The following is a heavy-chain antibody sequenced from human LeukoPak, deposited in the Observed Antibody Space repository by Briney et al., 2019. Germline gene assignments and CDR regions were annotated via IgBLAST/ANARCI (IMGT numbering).Heavy chain of an antibody. CDR3: AIAGGGSDAFDI. CDR1: GYTFTAYY. J-gene: IGHJ3*02. V-gene: IGHV1-2*05. Sequence: ASVKVSCKASGYTFTAYYIHWVRQAPGQGLEWMGRINPNSGGTSYAQKFQGTVTMTRDTSISTAYMELSRLRSDDTVVYYCAIAGGGSDAFDIWGQGTMVTVSS. CDR2: INPNSGGT. D-gene: IGHD2-15*01.